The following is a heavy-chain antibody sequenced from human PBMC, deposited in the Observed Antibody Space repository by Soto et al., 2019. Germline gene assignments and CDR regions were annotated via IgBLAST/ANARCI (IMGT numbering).Heavy chain of an antibody. CDR2: INPFGGST. Sequence: ASVKVSCKASGYTFTSYYMHWVRQAPGQGPEWVGIINPFGGSTRYAQNFQGRITMTSDTSTSTAYMELSSLRSEDTAVYYCARDSGSPWGPGTLVTVSS. CDR1: GYTFTSYY. CDR3: ARDSGSP. V-gene: IGHV1-46*01. D-gene: IGHD3-10*01. J-gene: IGHJ5*02.